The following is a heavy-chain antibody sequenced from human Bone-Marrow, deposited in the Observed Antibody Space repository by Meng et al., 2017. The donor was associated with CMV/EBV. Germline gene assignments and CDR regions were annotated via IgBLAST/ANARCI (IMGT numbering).Heavy chain of an antibody. CDR2: ISSEGTTT. CDR3: ARDRGRGSSSLGSYYYYGMDV. V-gene: IGHV3-74*01. CDR1: GFTFSSYW. J-gene: IGHJ6*02. D-gene: IGHD6-6*01. Sequence: GGSLRLSCAASGFTFSSYWMHWVRQAPGKVLVWVSRISSEGTTTTYADSVKGRFTISRDNAKNTLYLQMNSLRAEDTAVYYCARDRGRGSSSLGSYYYYGMDVWGQGTTVTVSS.